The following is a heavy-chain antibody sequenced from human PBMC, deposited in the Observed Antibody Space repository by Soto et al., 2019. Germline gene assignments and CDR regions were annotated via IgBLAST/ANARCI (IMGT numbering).Heavy chain of an antibody. CDR3: AKDRERGAVAALRCDY. Sequence: EVQLLASGGGLVQPGGSLRLSCAASGLTFSSSAMSCVRQAPGKGLEWVSAISGSGVSTYYADSVKGRFTISRDNSKNTLYLKMNSLGAEDTAVYYCAKDRERGAVAALRCDYWGQGTLVTVSS. J-gene: IGHJ4*02. CDR2: ISGSGVST. V-gene: IGHV3-23*01. CDR1: GLTFSSSA. D-gene: IGHD6-19*01.